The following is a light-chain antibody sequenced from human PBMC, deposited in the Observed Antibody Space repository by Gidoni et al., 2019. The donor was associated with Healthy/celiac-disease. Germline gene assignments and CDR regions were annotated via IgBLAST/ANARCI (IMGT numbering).Light chain of an antibody. CDR1: QSVSSY. CDR3: QQRSNSYS. J-gene: IGKJ2*03. CDR2: DAS. Sequence: EIVLTQSPATLSLSPGARATLSCRASQSVSSYLAWYQQKPGQAPRLLIYDASNRATGIPARFSGSGSGTDFTLTISSLEPEDFAVYYCQQRSNSYSFGQGTKLEIK. V-gene: IGKV3-11*01.